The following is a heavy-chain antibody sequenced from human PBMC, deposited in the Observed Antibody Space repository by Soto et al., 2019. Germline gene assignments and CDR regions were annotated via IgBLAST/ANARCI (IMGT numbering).Heavy chain of an antibody. V-gene: IGHV3-30-3*01. Sequence: QVQLVESGGGVVQPGRSLRLSCAASGFTFSTYAMHWVRQAPGKGLEWVAVISYGGSNQYYADSVKGRFTISRDNSKNTLFLQMNSLTTEDTAVYYCAKDPESGYSYGYGLADYWGQGTLVTVSP. CDR1: GFTFSTYA. CDR3: AKDPESGYSYGYGLADY. D-gene: IGHD5-18*01. J-gene: IGHJ4*02. CDR2: ISYGGSNQ.